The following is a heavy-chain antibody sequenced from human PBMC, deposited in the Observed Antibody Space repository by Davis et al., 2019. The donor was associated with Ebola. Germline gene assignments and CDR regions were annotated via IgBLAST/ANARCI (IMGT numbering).Heavy chain of an antibody. D-gene: IGHD4-17*01. Sequence: AASVKVSCKASGYTFTSYGISWVRQAPGQGLEWMGWISAFSGNTNYAQKLQGRVTMTTDTSKSTAYMELRSLRSDDTAVYYCARRDYGDYGAFWGQGTLVTVSS. J-gene: IGHJ4*02. CDR3: ARRDYGDYGAF. CDR2: ISAFSGNT. CDR1: GYTFTSYG. V-gene: IGHV1-18*01.